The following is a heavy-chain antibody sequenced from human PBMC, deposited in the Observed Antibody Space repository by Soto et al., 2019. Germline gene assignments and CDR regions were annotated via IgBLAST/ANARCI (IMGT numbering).Heavy chain of an antibody. D-gene: IGHD2-21*01. J-gene: IGHJ5*02. V-gene: IGHV5-51*01. CDR1: GYSFTRYW. Sequence: LKICCKGSGYSFTRYWMGWVREMPGKGLEWMGIIYPGDSDTRYSPSFQGQVTISADKSISTAYLQWSSLKASDTAMYYCARRRKNTIRKFNWFAPWGQRALVTV. CDR3: ARRRKNTIRKFNWFAP. CDR2: IYPGDSDT.